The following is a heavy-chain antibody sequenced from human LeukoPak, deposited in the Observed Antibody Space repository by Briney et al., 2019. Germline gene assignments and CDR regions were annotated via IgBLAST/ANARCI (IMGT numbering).Heavy chain of an antibody. D-gene: IGHD6-19*01. CDR3: ARVTAVAGTSVGVDA. CDR2: ISTTSGSI. Sequence: GGSLRLSCAASGFTFSSYSMSWVRQAPGKGLEWVAAISTTSGSIYYADSVKGRFTISRDNAKNSLYLQMNSLRAEDTAVYYCARVTAVAGTSVGVDAWGQGILVTVS. CDR1: GFTFSSYS. V-gene: IGHV3-21*01. J-gene: IGHJ4*02.